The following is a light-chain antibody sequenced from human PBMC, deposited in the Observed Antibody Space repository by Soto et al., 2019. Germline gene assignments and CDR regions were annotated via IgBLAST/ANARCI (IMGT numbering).Light chain of an antibody. J-gene: IGKJ4*01. CDR3: QYRGIWPPGAT. CDR1: QSINNY. Sequence: EIVLTQSPVTLSLSPGERATLSCRASQSINNYLAWYQQKPGQPPRLLIYDASNRATAIPVRFSGSGSGTDFTLTISSLEPEDYAVYYCQYRGIWPPGATLGGGTKVEIK. CDR2: DAS. V-gene: IGKV3-11*01.